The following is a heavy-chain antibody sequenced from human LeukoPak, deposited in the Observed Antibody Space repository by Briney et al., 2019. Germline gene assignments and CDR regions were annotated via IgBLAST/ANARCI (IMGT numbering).Heavy chain of an antibody. CDR3: ARDSYPYDSSGRYYFDY. CDR1: GGSISSYY. Sequence: SETLSLTCTVSGGSISSYYWSWIRQPAGKGLEWIGRIYTSGSTNYNPSLKSRVTMSVDTSKNQFSLKLSSVTAADTAVYYCARDSYPYDSSGRYYFDYWGQGTLVTVSS. CDR2: IYTSGST. V-gene: IGHV4-4*07. D-gene: IGHD3-22*01. J-gene: IGHJ4*02.